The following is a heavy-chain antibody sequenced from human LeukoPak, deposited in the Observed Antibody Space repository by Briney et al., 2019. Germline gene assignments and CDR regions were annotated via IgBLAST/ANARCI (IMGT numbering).Heavy chain of an antibody. Sequence: GASVKVSCKASGYTFTRYGISWVRQAPGQGLEWMGWISAYNGNTNYAQKLQGRVTKTTDTSTSTAYIELRSLRSDDTAVYYCARLLIVGATDFDYWGQGPLVTVSS. CDR1: GYTFTRYG. D-gene: IGHD1-26*01. CDR2: ISAYNGNT. CDR3: ARLLIVGATDFDY. J-gene: IGHJ4*02. V-gene: IGHV1-18*01.